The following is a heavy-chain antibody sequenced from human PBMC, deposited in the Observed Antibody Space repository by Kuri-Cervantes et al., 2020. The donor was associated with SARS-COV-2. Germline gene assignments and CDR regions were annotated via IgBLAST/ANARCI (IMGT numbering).Heavy chain of an antibody. J-gene: IGHJ4*02. CDR1: GFTFSSYW. Sequence: GGSLRLSCAASGFTFSSYWMSWVRQAPGKGLEWVANIKQDGSEKYYVDSVKGRFTISRDDSKNMAYLQMNSLKTEDTAVYYCTTLIDYWGQGTLVTVSS. V-gene: IGHV3-7*03. CDR3: TTLIDY. CDR2: IKQDGSEK.